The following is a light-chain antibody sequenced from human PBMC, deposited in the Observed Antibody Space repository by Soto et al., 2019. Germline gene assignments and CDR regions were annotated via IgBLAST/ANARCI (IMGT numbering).Light chain of an antibody. CDR3: HQCHTWT. CDR1: QTISRW. Sequence: DIQMTQSPLTLSASVGDRVTITCRASQTISRWLAWYQQKPGKAPKLLIYRASSLESGVPSRFSGSGSGTEFNLTTRTLPSDDSENYYCHQCHTWTFGQATNVEI. CDR2: RAS. J-gene: IGKJ1*01. V-gene: IGKV1-5*03.